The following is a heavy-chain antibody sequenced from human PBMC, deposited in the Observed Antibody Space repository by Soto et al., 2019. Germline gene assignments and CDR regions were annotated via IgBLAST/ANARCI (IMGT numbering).Heavy chain of an antibody. CDR1: GGSIISDGYS. CDR2: IYEGGNT. V-gene: IGHV4-30-2*01. Sequence: SPTCAVSGGSIISDGYSWSWIRQPPGKGLQWIGHIYEGGNTYYTPSLESRVAISTDKSKNQFSLILRAVTAADTAVYYCVRRSPEDAFDIWGQGAMVTVS. J-gene: IGHJ3*02. CDR3: VRRSPEDAFDI.